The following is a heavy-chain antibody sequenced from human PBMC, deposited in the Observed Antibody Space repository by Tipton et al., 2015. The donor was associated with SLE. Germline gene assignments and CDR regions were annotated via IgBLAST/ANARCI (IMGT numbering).Heavy chain of an antibody. V-gene: IGHV3-11*05. Sequence: GSLRLSYAGSGFTFSDYYMSWVRQAPGKGLEWVSYISSGSSSRNYADSVKGRFTISRDNAKNSLYVQMNSLRADDTAVYYCARENPLGGMDVWGQGTTVTVSS. CDR1: GFTFSDYY. D-gene: IGHD1-14*01. J-gene: IGHJ6*02. CDR2: ISSGSSSR. CDR3: ARENPLGGMDV.